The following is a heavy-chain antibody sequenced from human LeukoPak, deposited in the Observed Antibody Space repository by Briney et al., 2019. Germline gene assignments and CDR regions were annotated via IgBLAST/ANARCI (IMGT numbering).Heavy chain of an antibody. CDR2: IIPIFGTA. CDR1: GGTFSSYA. J-gene: IGHJ3*02. D-gene: IGHD3-22*01. CDR3: ARRGISYYDSSGYPSDAFDI. V-gene: IGHV1-69*13. Sequence: SVKLSCKASGGTFSSYAISWERQAPGQGLEWMGGIIPIFGTANYAQKFQGRVTITADESTSTAYMELSRLRSEDTAVYYCARRGISYYDSSGYPSDAFDIWGQGTMVTVSS.